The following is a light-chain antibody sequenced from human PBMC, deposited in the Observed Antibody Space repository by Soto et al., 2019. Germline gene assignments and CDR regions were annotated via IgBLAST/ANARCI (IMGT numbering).Light chain of an antibody. V-gene: IGLV1-40*01. J-gene: IGLJ2*01. CDR3: QSYDSSPSAYVV. Sequence: QSVLTQPTSVSGAPGQWVAISCTGSSSNIGAGYDVYWYQQLPGTAPKLLIYGSTNRPSGVPDRFSGSKSGTSASLAITGLQAEDEADYYCQSYDSSPSAYVVFGGGTQLTVL. CDR1: SSNIGAGYD. CDR2: GST.